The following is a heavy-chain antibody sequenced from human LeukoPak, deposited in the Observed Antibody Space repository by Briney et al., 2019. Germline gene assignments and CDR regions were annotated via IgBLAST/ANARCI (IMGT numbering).Heavy chain of an antibody. V-gene: IGHV1-3*01. CDR1: GYTFTSYA. CDR2: INAGNGNT. D-gene: IGHD6-19*01. J-gene: IGHJ4*02. Sequence: ASVKVSCKASGYTFTSYAMHWVRQAPGQRLEWMGWINAGNGNTKYSQKFQGRDTITRDTSASTAYMELSSLRSEDTAVYYCARDHGVAAWDYWGQGTLVTVSS. CDR3: ARDHGVAAWDY.